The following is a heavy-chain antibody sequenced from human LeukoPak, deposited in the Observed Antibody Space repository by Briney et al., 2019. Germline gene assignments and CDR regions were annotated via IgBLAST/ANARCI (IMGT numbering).Heavy chain of an antibody. CDR1: GYSFTTYW. V-gene: IGHV5-51*01. CDR2: TYPGDSET. D-gene: IGHD3-3*01. CDR3: ARGESEWLFHDY. J-gene: IGHJ4*02. Sequence: GESLKISCKGSGYSFTTYWIGWVRQMPGKGLEWMGITYPGDSETRYGPSFEGQVTISADKSISTAYLQWSSLKASDTAMYYCARGESEWLFHDYWGQGTLVTVSS.